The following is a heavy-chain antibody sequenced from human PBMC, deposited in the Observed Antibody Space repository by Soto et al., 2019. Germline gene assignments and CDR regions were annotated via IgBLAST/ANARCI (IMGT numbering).Heavy chain of an antibody. CDR1: GGSLSSYY. V-gene: IGHV4-59*01. D-gene: IGHD6-13*01. Sequence: SETLSLTCTVSGGSLSSYYWSWIRQPPGKGLEWIGYIYYSGSTNYNPSLKSRVTISVDTSKNQFSLKLSSVTAADTAVYYCARGHGRTRYSSSWGQGTLVPVSS. CDR3: ARGHGRTRYSSS. CDR2: IYYSGST. J-gene: IGHJ4*02.